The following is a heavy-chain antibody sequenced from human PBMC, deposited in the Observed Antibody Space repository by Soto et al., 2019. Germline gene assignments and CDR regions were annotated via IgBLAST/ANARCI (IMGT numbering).Heavy chain of an antibody. D-gene: IGHD6-19*01. CDR3: ARDNEQWLPLGAFDI. J-gene: IGHJ3*02. CDR1: GYTFTSYG. CDR2: ISAYNGNT. V-gene: IGHV1-18*01. Sequence: ASVKVSCKASGYTFTSYGISWVRQAPGQGLEWMGWISAYNGNTNYAQKLQGRVTMTTDTSTSTAYMELRSLRSDDTAVYYCARDNEQWLPLGAFDIWGQGTMVTVSS.